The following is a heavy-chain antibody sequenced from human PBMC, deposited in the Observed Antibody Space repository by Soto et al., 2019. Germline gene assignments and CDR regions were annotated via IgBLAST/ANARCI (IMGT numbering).Heavy chain of an antibody. D-gene: IGHD3-3*01. Sequence: QVQLVQSGAEVKKPGSSVKVSCKASGGTFSSYAISWVRQAPGQGLEWMGGIIPIFGTANYAQKFQGRVTITADEPTSTAYMELSSLRSEDTAVYYCARSISYYDFWSGYPKDYYYGMDVWGQGTTVTVSS. CDR3: ARSISYYDFWSGYPKDYYYGMDV. V-gene: IGHV1-69*01. J-gene: IGHJ6*02. CDR1: GGTFSSYA. CDR2: IIPIFGTA.